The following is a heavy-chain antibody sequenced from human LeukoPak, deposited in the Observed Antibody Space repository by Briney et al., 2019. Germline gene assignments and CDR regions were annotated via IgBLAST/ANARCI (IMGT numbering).Heavy chain of an antibody. CDR3: ARVPNYYDSSGYLGYFDY. CDR1: GGSISSSSYY. V-gene: IGHV4-39*07. CDR2: IYYSGST. D-gene: IGHD3-22*01. J-gene: IGHJ4*02. Sequence: SETLSLTCTVSGGSISSSSYYWGWIRQPPGKGLEWIGSIYYSGSTYYNPSLTSRVTISEDTSKNQFSLKVSSVTAADTAVYYCARVPNYYDSSGYLGYFDYWGQGTLVTVSS.